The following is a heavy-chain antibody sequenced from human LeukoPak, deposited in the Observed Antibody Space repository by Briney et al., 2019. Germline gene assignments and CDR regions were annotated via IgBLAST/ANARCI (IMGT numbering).Heavy chain of an antibody. V-gene: IGHV1-2*02. CDR3: ARDRGSEGYSYGFYYYYMDV. Sequence: GASVKVSCKASGYTFTGYYMHWVRQAPGQGLEWMGWINPNSGGTNYAQKFQGRVTMTRDTSISTAYMELSRLRSDDTAVYYCARDRGSEGYSYGFYYYYMDVWGKGTTVTISS. CDR1: GYTFTGYY. D-gene: IGHD5-18*01. CDR2: INPNSGGT. J-gene: IGHJ6*03.